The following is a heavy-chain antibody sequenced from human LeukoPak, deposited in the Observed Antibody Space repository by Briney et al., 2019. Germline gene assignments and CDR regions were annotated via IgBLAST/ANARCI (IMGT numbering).Heavy chain of an antibody. CDR1: GYTFTGYY. CDR3: ARDRLDIVVVVAATLDYGMDV. J-gene: IGHJ6*02. V-gene: IGHV1-2*02. D-gene: IGHD2-15*01. Sequence: ASVKVSCKASGYTFTGYYMHWVRQAPGQGLEWMGWINPNSGGTNYAQKFQGRVTMTRDTSISTAYMELSRLRSDDTAVYYCARDRLDIVVVVAATLDYGMDVWGQGTTVTVSS. CDR2: INPNSGGT.